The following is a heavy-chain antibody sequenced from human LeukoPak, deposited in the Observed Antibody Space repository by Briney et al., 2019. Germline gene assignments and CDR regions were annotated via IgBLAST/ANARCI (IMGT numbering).Heavy chain of an antibody. CDR3: ARATVAAVGNGRDYWYSDL. CDR2: MFRSGST. V-gene: IGHV4-61*09. D-gene: IGHD6-13*01. CDR1: GVSITSGNHY. Sequence: SETLSLTCTVSGVSITSGNHYWTWIRQSAGKGLEWIGHMFRSGSTNYNPSLKNRVTISADTSKNAFSLKMRSVIASDTAVYYCARATVAAVGNGRDYWYSDLWGRGTLVAVSS. J-gene: IGHJ2*01.